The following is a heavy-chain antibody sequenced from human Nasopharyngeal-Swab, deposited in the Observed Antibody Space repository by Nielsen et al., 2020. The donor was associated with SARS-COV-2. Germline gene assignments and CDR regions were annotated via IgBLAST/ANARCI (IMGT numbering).Heavy chain of an antibody. J-gene: IGHJ6*02. Sequence: ASVKVSCKASGYTFTSYGISWVRQAPGQGLEWMGWISAYNGNTNYAQKFQGRVTITADKSTSTAYMELSSLRSEDTAVYYCARGGPYYYGMDVWGQGTTVTVSS. CDR2: ISAYNGNT. V-gene: IGHV1-18*01. CDR1: GYTFTSYG. CDR3: ARGGPYYYGMDV.